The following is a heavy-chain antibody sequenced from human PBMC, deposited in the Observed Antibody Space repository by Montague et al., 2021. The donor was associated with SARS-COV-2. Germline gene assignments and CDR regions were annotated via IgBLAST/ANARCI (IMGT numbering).Heavy chain of an antibody. V-gene: IGHV4-61*09. D-gene: IGHD6-19*01. CDR2: ISISGST. J-gene: IGHJ4*02. CDR1: GGSISNGSYY. CDR3: ARDIAVAGLSDY. Sequence: TLSLTCTVSGGSISNGSYYWSWIPQPAGKGLEWIGQISISGSTNSTXXLKSRVAISVDTSKNHFSLKLSSVTAADTAVYYCARDIAVAGLSDYWGQGTLVTVSS.